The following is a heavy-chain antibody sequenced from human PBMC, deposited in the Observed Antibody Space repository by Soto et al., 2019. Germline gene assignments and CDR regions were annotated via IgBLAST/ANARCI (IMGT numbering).Heavy chain of an antibody. Sequence: SETLSLTCTVSGGSISSSIYYWGWIRQPPGKGLEWIGSIYYSGSTYSNPSLKSRVTISVDTSKNQFSLKLSSVTAADTAVYYCARRRRDGYKGLDYWGQGTLVTVSS. CDR2: IYYSGST. CDR1: GGSISSSIYY. J-gene: IGHJ4*02. D-gene: IGHD5-12*01. V-gene: IGHV4-39*01. CDR3: ARRRRDGYKGLDY.